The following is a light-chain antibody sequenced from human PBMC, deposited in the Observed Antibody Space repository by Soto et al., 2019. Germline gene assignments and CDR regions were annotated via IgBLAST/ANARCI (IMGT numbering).Light chain of an antibody. Sequence: QSVLTQPPSVSAAPGQKVTISCSGSSSNIGNNYVSWYQQLPGTAPKLLIFEDNKRPSGIPDRFSGSKSGTSATLGITGLQTGDEADYYCGACDTSLSGGVFGTGT. CDR3: GACDTSLSGGV. J-gene: IGLJ1*01. CDR1: SSNIGNNY. CDR2: EDN. V-gene: IGLV1-51*02.